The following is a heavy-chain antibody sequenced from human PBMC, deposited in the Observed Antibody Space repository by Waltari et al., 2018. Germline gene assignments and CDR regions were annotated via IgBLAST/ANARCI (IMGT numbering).Heavy chain of an antibody. CDR2: INSTSSEI. Sequence: EVQLVESGGGLVKPGGSLRLSCAASGFTFNTYPLNWVRQAPGKGLDWVSYINSTSSEIYYADSVKGRFNISRDNAKSSLYLQLNSLRAEDTAVYYCAGGYSSYYGMDVWGQGTTVTVSS. V-gene: IGHV3-21*02. J-gene: IGHJ6*02. CDR3: AGGYSSYYGMDV. CDR1: GFTFNTYP. D-gene: IGHD6-13*01.